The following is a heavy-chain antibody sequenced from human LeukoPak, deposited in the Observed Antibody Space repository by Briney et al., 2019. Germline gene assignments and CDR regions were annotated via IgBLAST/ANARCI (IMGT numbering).Heavy chain of an antibody. CDR2: ISSSSSYI. D-gene: IGHD3-3*01. CDR1: GFTFSSYS. V-gene: IGHV3-21*01. Sequence: GGSLRLSCAASGFTFSSYSMNWVRQAPGKGLEWVSSISSSSSYIYYADSVKGRFTISRDNAKNSLYLQMNSLRAEDTAVYYCARDRLDYDFWSGYTAYVAFDIWGQGTMVTVSS. J-gene: IGHJ3*02. CDR3: ARDRLDYDFWSGYTAYVAFDI.